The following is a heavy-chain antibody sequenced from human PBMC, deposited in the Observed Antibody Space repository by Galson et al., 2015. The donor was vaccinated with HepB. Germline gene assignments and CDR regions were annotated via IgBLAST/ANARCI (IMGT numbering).Heavy chain of an antibody. CDR1: GGTFSSYA. J-gene: IGHJ4*02. Sequence: SVKVSCKASGGTFSSYAIIWVRQAPGQGLEWMGGIIPIFGTANYAQKLQGRVTITADKSTSTVYMGLSSLRPEDTAVYYCVIALGYCSGGSCYPIAVAGSWDYWGQGTLVTVSS. D-gene: IGHD2-15*01. CDR2: IIPIFGTA. V-gene: IGHV1-69*06. CDR3: VIALGYCSGGSCYPIAVAGSWDY.